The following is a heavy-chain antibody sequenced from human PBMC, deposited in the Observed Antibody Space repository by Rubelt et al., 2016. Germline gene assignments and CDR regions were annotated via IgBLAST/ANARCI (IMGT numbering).Heavy chain of an antibody. J-gene: IGHJ4*02. Sequence: EVQLVESGGDLVQPGGSLRLSCEGSGFTFSSYSMDWVRQVPGKGLEWVSFVSGELHTIYYTDSVRGRFTISRDNAKSALYLQMDNLRAEDTAVYYCARGYLSNSFDYWGQGTLVTVSS. CDR3: ARGYLSNSFDY. D-gene: IGHD4-11*01. CDR1: GFTFSSYS. CDR2: VSGELHTI. V-gene: IGHV3-48*04.